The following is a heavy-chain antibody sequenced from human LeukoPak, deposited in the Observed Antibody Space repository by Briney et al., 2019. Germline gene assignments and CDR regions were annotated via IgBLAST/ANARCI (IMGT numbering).Heavy chain of an antibody. D-gene: IGHD3-10*01. CDR1: GGSVSSTTYY. V-gene: IGHV4-39*01. J-gene: IGHJ4*02. CDR3: ARYVVYGSGKYYFDY. Sequence: SETLSLTCTVSGGSVSSTTYYWSWIRQPPGKGLEWIVSINYSESTYYNPSLKSRVTISADTSETQFSLKLSSVIAADTAVYYCARYVVYGSGKYYFDYWGQGTLVTVSS. CDR2: INYSEST.